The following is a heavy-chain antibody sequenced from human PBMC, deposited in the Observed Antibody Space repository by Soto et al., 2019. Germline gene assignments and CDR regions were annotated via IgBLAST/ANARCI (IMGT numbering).Heavy chain of an antibody. J-gene: IGHJ4*02. Sequence: PSETLSLTCAVYGGSFSGYYWSWIRQPPGKGLEWIGEINHSGSTNYNPSLKSRVTISVDTSKNQFSLKLSSVTAADTAVYYCARGRPDYDILTGPFDYWGQGTLVTVSS. CDR2: INHSGST. V-gene: IGHV4-34*01. CDR3: ARGRPDYDILTGPFDY. CDR1: GGSFSGYY. D-gene: IGHD3-9*01.